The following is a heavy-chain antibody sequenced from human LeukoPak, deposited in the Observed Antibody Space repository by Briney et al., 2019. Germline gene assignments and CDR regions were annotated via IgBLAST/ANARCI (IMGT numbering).Heavy chain of an antibody. V-gene: IGHV4-4*07. D-gene: IGHD3-10*01. J-gene: IGHJ6*02. CDR3: ARDVLWFGELRSDYYYYGMDV. CDR1: GGSISSYY. CDR2: IYTSGST. Sequence: SSETLSLTCTVSGGSISSYYWSWIRQPAGKGLEWIGRIYTSGSTNYNPSLKSRVTMSVDTSKNQFSLKLRSVTAADTAVYYCARDVLWFGELRSDYYYYGMDVWGQGTTVTVSS.